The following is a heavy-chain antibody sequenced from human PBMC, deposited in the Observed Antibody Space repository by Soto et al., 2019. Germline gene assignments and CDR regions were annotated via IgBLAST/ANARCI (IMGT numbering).Heavy chain of an antibody. V-gene: IGHV3-23*01. J-gene: IGHJ6*02. CDR1: GFTFRNYA. CDR2: IGGTGGST. Sequence: EVQLLESGGGLVQPGGSLRLSCAASGFTFRNYAMTWDRQAPGKGLAWVSSIGGTGGSTYYADSVKGRFTISRDNSKSTLYLQMNTLRAEDTAVYYCEKGGTSRADAMDVWGQETTVTVSS. D-gene: IGHD3-16*01. CDR3: EKGGTSRADAMDV.